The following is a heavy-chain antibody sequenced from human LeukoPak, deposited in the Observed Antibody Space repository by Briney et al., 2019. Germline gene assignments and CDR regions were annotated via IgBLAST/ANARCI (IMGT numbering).Heavy chain of an antibody. J-gene: IGHJ4*02. CDR1: GGSFSGYY. D-gene: IGHD3-10*01. CDR3: VSYGSGNYRLFDY. Sequence: PSETLSLTCAVYGGSFSGYYWGWIRQPPGKGLEWIGSIYYSGSTYYNPSLKSRVTISVDTSKNQFSLKLSSVTAADTAVYYCVSYGSGNYRLFDYWGQGTLVTVSS. V-gene: IGHV4-39*01. CDR2: IYYSGST.